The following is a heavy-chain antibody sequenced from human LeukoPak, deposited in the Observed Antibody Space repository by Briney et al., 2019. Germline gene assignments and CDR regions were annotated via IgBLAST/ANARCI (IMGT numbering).Heavy chain of an antibody. CDR3: ARGIPAAGTWFDP. CDR1: GFTFSSYS. CDR2: NSSSSSYI. V-gene: IGHV3-21*01. D-gene: IGHD6-13*01. Sequence: GGSLRLSCAASGFTFSSYSMNWVRQAPGKGLEWVSSNSSSSSYIYYADSVKGRFTISRDNAKNSLYLQMNSLRAEDTAVYYCARGIPAAGTWFDPWGQGTLVTVSS. J-gene: IGHJ5*02.